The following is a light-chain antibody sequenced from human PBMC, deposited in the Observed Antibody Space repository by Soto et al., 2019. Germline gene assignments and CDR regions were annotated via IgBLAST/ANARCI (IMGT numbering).Light chain of an antibody. CDR2: DVT. J-gene: IGLJ2*01. CDR1: ISDVAGYNY. V-gene: IGLV2-11*01. CDR3: SSYAGNNNLV. Sequence: QSALTQPRSVSGSPGQSVSISCTGTISDVAGYNYVSWYQHHPGKAPKLLISDVTKRPLWVPDRFSGSKSGNTASLTISELQAEDEADYYCSSYAGNNNLVFGGGTKLTVL.